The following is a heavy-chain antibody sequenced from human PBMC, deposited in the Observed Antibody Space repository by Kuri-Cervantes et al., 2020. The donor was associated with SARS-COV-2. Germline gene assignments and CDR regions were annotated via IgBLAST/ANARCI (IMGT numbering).Heavy chain of an antibody. D-gene: IGHD6-13*01. Sequence: ESLKISCTVSGGSISSSSYYWGWIRQPPGKGLEWIGSIYYSGSTYYNPSLKSRVTISVDTSKNQFSLKLSSVTAADTAVYYCARELQPRFDYWGQGTLVTVSS. J-gene: IGHJ4*02. V-gene: IGHV4-39*02. CDR1: GGSISSSSYY. CDR3: ARELQPRFDY. CDR2: IYYSGST.